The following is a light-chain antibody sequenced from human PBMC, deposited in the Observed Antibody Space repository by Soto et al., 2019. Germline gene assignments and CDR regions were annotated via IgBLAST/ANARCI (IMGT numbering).Light chain of an antibody. CDR2: GAS. J-gene: IGKJ2*01. Sequence: EIVMTQSPATLSVSPGERATLSSRASQSVSSNLAWYQQKPGQAPRLLIYGASTKATGIPARFSGSGSGTEFTLTISSLQSENFAVYYCLQYNTWPYTFGQGTKLEIK. CDR1: QSVSSN. CDR3: LQYNTWPYT. V-gene: IGKV3-15*01.